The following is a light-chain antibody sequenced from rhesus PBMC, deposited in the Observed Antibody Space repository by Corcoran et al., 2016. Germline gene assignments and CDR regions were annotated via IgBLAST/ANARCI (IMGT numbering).Light chain of an antibody. Sequence: QVILTQSPATLSLSPGERATLSCRASQSVSSYLAWYQQKPGQAPRLLIYGASSRATGIPDRFSGSGSGTDFTLTFSSLGPEDVEVYHFYQHSSGYSFGQGTKVEIK. V-gene: IGKV3-10*01. CDR3: YQHSSGYS. CDR2: GAS. CDR1: QSVSSY. J-gene: IGKJ2*01.